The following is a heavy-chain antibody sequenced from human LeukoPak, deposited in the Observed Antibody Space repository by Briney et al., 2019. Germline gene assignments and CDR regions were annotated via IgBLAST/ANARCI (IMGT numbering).Heavy chain of an antibody. Sequence: PGRSLRLSCAASGFTFSSYAMHWVRQAPGKGLEWVAVISYDGSNKYYADSVKGRFTISRDNSKNTLYLQTNSLRAEDTAVYCCARDRIAVARFDYWGQGTLVTVSS. CDR3: ARDRIAVARFDY. J-gene: IGHJ4*02. CDR1: GFTFSSYA. D-gene: IGHD6-19*01. CDR2: ISYDGSNK. V-gene: IGHV3-30-3*01.